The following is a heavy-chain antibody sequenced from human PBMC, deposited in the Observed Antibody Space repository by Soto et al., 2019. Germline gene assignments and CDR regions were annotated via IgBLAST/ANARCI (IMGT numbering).Heavy chain of an antibody. J-gene: IGHJ6*02. CDR2: MDPNSGST. D-gene: IGHD3-3*01. Sequence: QAQLVQSGAEVKKPGASVKVSCKASGYTFTSYDINWVRQAPGQGLEWLGWMDPNSGSTGYAQNFQSRVTMTRNISITTAHMELSSLRSEDTAVYYCARERKFDFWRKGLDVWGQGTTVTVSS. V-gene: IGHV1-8*01. CDR3: ARERKFDFWRKGLDV. CDR1: GYTFTSYD.